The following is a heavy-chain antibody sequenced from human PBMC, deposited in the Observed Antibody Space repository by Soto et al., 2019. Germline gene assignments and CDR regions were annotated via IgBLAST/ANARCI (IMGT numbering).Heavy chain of an antibody. J-gene: IGHJ4*02. CDR3: ARDSGCPNWNDVYYIDF. CDR2: IWYDGSNK. CDR1: GFSFSSYG. Sequence: HPGGSLRLSCAASGFSFSSYGMHWVRQAPGKGLEWVAVIWYDGSNKYYADSVKGRFTISRDNSKNTLYLQMNSLRAEDTAVYYCARDSGCPNWNDVYYIDFWGQGALVTVSS. D-gene: IGHD1-1*01. V-gene: IGHV3-33*01.